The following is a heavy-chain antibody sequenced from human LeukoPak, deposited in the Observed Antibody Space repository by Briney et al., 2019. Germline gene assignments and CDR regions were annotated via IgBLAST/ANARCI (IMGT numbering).Heavy chain of an antibody. D-gene: IGHD3-10*01. V-gene: IGHV3-30*02. CDR3: AREGGSGSYSTFFDY. J-gene: IGHJ4*02. CDR1: GFTFSNYV. Sequence: GGSLRLSCAASGFTFSNYVIHWVRQAPGKGLEWVTLIRYDGSNQHYADSVKGRFTISRDNSKNTLYLQMNSLRAEDAAVYYCAREGGSGSYSTFFDYWGQGTLVTVSS. CDR2: IRYDGSNQ.